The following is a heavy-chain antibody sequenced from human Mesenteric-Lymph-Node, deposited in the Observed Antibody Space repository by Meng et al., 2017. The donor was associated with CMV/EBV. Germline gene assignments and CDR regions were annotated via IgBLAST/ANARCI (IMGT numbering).Heavy chain of an antibody. V-gene: IGHV4-34*01. D-gene: IGHD4-17*01. CDR3: ARDSPFDYGDYGGLLNWFDP. J-gene: IGHJ5*02. CDR2: INHSGST. Sequence: SETLSLTCAVYGGSFSDYYWSWIRQSPGKGLEWIGEINHSGSTNYNPSLKSRVTISVDTSKNQFSLKLSSVTAADTAVYYCARDSPFDYGDYGGLLNWFDPWGQGTLVTVSS. CDR1: GGSFSDYY.